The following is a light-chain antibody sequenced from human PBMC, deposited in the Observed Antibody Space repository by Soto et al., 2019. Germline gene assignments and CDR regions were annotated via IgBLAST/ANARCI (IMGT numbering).Light chain of an antibody. J-gene: IGKJ4*01. CDR2: AAS. Sequence: AIGMTQSPSSLSASTGDRVTITCRASQGISSYLAWYQQKPGKAPKILIYAASTLKSGVPSRFSGSGSGTDFPLTISCLQSEDFATYYCQQYYSYPLTFGGGTKVEIK. CDR3: QQYYSYPLT. CDR1: QGISSY. V-gene: IGKV1-8*01.